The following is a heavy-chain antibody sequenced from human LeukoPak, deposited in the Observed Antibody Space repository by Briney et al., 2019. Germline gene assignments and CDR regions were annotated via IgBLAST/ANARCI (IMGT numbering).Heavy chain of an antibody. CDR1: GFTFSSYS. D-gene: IGHD1-26*01. CDR3: ARRRERTNAFDI. J-gene: IGHJ3*02. V-gene: IGHV3-21*01. CDR2: ISSSSYI. Sequence: PGGSLRLSCAASGFTFSSYSMNWVRQAPGKGLEWVSSISSSSYIYYADSVKGRFTISRDNAKNSLYLQMNSLRAEDTAVCYCARRRERTNAFDIWGQGTMVTVSS.